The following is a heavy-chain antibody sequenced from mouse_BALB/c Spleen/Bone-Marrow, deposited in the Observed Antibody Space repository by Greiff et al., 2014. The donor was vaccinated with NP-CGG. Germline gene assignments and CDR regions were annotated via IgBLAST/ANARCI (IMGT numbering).Heavy chain of an antibody. CDR3: AREANWNFDY. V-gene: IGHV1S56*01. D-gene: IGHD4-1*01. CDR1: GYTFTSYY. J-gene: IGHJ2*01. Sequence: VQRVESGPELVKPGASVRISCKAAGYTFTSYYIHWVKQRPGQGLEWIGWIYPGNVNTKYNERFKGKATLTADKSSSTAYIQLSSLTSEDSAAYFCAREANWNFDYWGQGTTLTVSS. CDR2: IYPGNVNT.